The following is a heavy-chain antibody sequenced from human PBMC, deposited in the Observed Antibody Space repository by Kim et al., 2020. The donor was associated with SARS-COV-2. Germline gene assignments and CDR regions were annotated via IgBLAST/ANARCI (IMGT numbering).Heavy chain of an antibody. D-gene: IGHD3-10*01. J-gene: IGHJ5*02. Sequence: SETLSLTCTVSGGSISSYYWSWIRQPPGKGLEWIGYIYYSGSTNYNPSLKSRVTISVDTSKNQFSLKLSSVTAADTAVYYCARDTMVRGVVGRNWFDPWGQGTLVTVSS. CDR2: IYYSGST. CDR3: ARDTMVRGVVGRNWFDP. CDR1: GGSISSYY. V-gene: IGHV4-59*01.